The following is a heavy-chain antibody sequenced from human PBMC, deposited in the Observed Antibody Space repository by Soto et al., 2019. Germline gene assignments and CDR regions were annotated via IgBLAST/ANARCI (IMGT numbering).Heavy chain of an antibody. D-gene: IGHD6-13*01. Sequence: PSETLSLTCTVSGGSISSYYWSWIRQPPGKGLEWIGYIYYSGSTNYNPSLKSRVTISVDTSKNQFSLKLSSVTAADTAVYYCARLYSSSWSDAEYFQHWGQGTLVTVSS. CDR1: GGSISSYY. CDR2: IYYSGST. V-gene: IGHV4-59*01. CDR3: ARLYSSSWSDAEYFQH. J-gene: IGHJ1*01.